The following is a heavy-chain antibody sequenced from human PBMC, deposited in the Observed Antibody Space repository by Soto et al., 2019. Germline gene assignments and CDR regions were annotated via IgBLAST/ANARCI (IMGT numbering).Heavy chain of an antibody. V-gene: IGHV4-31*03. D-gene: IGHD3-22*01. J-gene: IGHJ6*02. CDR2: IYYSGST. CDR3: ARDRHYDSSGYYYNYYYGMDV. Sequence: SETLSLTCTVSGGSISSGGYYWSWIRQHPGKGLEWIGYIYYSGSTYYNPSLKSRVTISVDTSKNQFSLKLSSVTAADTAVYYCARDRHYDSSGYYYNYYYGMDVWGQGTTVTAP. CDR1: GGSISSGGYY.